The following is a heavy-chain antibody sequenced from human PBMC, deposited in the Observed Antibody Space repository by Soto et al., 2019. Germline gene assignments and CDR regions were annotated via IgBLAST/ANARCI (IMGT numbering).Heavy chain of an antibody. J-gene: IGHJ3*02. CDR1: GFTFSSYG. CDR2: IWYDGSNK. V-gene: IGHV3-33*06. CDR3: AKESRYSDYVRAFDM. D-gene: IGHD5-12*01. Sequence: GGSLRLSCAASGFTFSSYGMHWVRQAPGKGLEWVAVIWYDGSNKYYADSVKGRFTISRDNSKNKLYLQMNSLRAEDTAVYYCAKESRYSDYVRAFDMWGQGTMVTVSS.